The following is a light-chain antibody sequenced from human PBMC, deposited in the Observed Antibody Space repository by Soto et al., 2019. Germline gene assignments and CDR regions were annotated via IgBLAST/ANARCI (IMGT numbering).Light chain of an antibody. CDR3: QQYNGYWT. J-gene: IGKJ1*01. CDR2: DAS. CDR1: QSVGTW. Sequence: DIQMTQSPSTLSASVGDRVTSTCRASQSVGTWLAWYQQKPGKPPTLLIYDASNLESGVPSRFSGSGSGAEFTLTISSLQPEDFATYVCQQYNGYWTFGQGTKVDIK. V-gene: IGKV1-5*01.